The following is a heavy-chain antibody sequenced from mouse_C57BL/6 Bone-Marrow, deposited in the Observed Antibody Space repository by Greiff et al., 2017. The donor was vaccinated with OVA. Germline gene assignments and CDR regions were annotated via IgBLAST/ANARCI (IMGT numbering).Heavy chain of an antibody. CDR2: IRSKSNNYAT. V-gene: IGHV10-1*01. CDR3: VWRGFAY. Sequence: EVKLEESGGGLVQPKGSLKLSCAASGFSFNTYAMNWVRQAPGKGLEWVARIRSKSNNYATYYADSVKDRFTISRDDSESMLYLQMNNLKTEDTAMYYCVWRGFAYWGQGTLVTVSA. CDR1: GFSFNTYA. J-gene: IGHJ3*01.